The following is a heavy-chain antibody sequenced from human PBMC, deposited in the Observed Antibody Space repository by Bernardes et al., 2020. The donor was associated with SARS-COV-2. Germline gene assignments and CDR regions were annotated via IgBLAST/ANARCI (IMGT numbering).Heavy chain of an antibody. Sequence: GGSLRLSCAASGFTFSSYSMNWVRQAPGKGLEWVSYISSSSRTYYADSVKGRFTTSRDNSKNTLYLQMNSLRVEDTAVYYCAKERDSSGYFDYWGQGTLVTVSA. V-gene: IGHV3-48*01. CDR3: AKERDSSGYFDY. CDR1: GFTFSSYS. CDR2: ISSSSRT. J-gene: IGHJ4*02. D-gene: IGHD3-22*01.